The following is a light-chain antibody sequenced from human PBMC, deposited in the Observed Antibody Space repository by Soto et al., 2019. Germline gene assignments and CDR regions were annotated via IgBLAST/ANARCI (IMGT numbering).Light chain of an antibody. CDR3: QQYDSSPRT. Sequence: EIVLTQSPGTLSLSPGERATLSCRASQCVSSSSLAWYQQKPGQAPRLLISGVSSRAADIPDRFSGSGSGTDFTLTINRLEPEDFAVYYCQQYDSSPRTFGQGTKVDIK. J-gene: IGKJ1*01. CDR2: GVS. CDR1: QCVSSSS. V-gene: IGKV3-20*01.